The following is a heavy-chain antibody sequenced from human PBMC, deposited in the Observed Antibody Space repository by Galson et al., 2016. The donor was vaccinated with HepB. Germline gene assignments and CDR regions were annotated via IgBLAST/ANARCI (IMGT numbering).Heavy chain of an antibody. V-gene: IGHV3-74*03. CDR1: GFSFSSHW. CDR3: ARTFLNYYDSSDRLLLAAYYDF. J-gene: IGHJ4*02. CDR2: IDTDGSRT. D-gene: IGHD3-22*01. Sequence: LRLSCAASGFSFSSHWMHWVRQAPGKGLVWVSRIDTDGSRTTYADSVTGRFTISRDNAKNTLYLQRNSRRAEATAVYFCARTFLNYYDSSDRLLLAAYYDFGGQGALVTVSS.